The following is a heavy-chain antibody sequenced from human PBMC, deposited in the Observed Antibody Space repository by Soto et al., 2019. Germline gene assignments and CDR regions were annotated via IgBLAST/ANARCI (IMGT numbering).Heavy chain of an antibody. CDR1: GFTFNSHW. J-gene: IGHJ4*02. Sequence: EVKLVESGGGLVQPGGSLRLSCTASGFTFNSHWMHWLRQAPGKGLVWVSRIKGDESSINYADFVKGRFTISRDNAKNTVYLQMNSLRDEETAVYYCARGGLGTYLLDYWGQGALVTVSS. V-gene: IGHV3-74*01. D-gene: IGHD3-10*01. CDR2: IKGDESSI. CDR3: ARGGLGTYLLDY.